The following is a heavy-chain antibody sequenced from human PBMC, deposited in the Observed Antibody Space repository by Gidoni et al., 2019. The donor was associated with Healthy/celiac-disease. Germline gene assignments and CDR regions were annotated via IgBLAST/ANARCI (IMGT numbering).Heavy chain of an antibody. CDR3: ARHPFYYYDSSGYPEDY. Sequence: QLQLQESGPGLVKPSETLSLTCTVSGGSISSSSYYWGWIRQPPGKGLEWIGSIYYSGSTYYNPSLKSRVTISVDTSKNQFSLKLSSVTAADTAVYYCARHPFYYYDSSGYPEDYWGQGTLVTVSS. V-gene: IGHV4-39*01. CDR2: IYYSGST. D-gene: IGHD3-22*01. J-gene: IGHJ4*02. CDR1: GGSISSSSYY.